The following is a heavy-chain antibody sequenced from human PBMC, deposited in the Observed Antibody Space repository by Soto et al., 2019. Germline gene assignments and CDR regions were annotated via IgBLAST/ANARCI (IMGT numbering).Heavy chain of an antibody. Sequence: EVQLVEFGGGLVKPGGSLRLSCAASGFTFTRYSMNWVRQAPGKGLEWVSSISSTTNYIYYADSMKGRFTVSRDNAKNSVYLEMNSLSAEDTAVYYCARESEDLTSNFDYWGQGTLVTVSS. CDR3: ARESEDLTSNFDY. CDR1: GFTFTRYS. CDR2: ISSTTNYI. V-gene: IGHV3-21*01. J-gene: IGHJ4*02.